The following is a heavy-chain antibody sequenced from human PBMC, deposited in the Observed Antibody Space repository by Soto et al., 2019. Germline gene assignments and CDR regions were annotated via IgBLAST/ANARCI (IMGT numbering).Heavy chain of an antibody. CDR3: ARSVAVPGAHIDY. J-gene: IGHJ4*02. V-gene: IGHV4-59*01. Sequence: KTSETLSLTCIVSGGSTSGSYWSWLRQSPGKGLGWLGYVYYTGSTNYSPSLRSRVSISVDTSKNEFSLRLSSVTAADTAVYFCARSVAVPGAHIDYWGQGTQVTVSS. D-gene: IGHD6-19*01. CDR1: GGSTSGSY. CDR2: VYYTGST.